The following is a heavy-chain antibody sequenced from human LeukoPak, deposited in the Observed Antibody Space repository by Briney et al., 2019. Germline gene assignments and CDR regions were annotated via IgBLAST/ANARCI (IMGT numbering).Heavy chain of an antibody. D-gene: IGHD3-10*01. CDR1: GFTFSSYA. CDR2: ISGSGGST. V-gene: IGHV3-23*01. J-gene: IGHJ4*02. CDR3: AKEGRDYYGSGSYYTPFDY. Sequence: GGSLRLSCAASGFTFSSYAMSWVRQAPGKGLEWVSAISGSGGSTYYADSVKGRFTISRDNSKNTLYLQMNSLRAEDTAVYYCAKEGRDYYGSGSYYTPFDYWGQGTVVTVSS.